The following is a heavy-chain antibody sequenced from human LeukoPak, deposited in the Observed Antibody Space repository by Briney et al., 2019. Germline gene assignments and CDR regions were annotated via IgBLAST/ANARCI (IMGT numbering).Heavy chain of an antibody. J-gene: IGHJ2*01. D-gene: IGHD2-15*01. CDR3: ARISTYSRYFDL. CDR1: GYTFTSYD. V-gene: IGHV1-8*01. Sequence: ASVKVSCKASGYTFTSYDINWVRHATGQGLEWMGWMIPNSGNTGYAKQFQGRVTMTRNTSISTAYMELSSLRSEDTAVYYCARISTYSRYFDLWGRGTLVTVSS. CDR2: MIPNSGNT.